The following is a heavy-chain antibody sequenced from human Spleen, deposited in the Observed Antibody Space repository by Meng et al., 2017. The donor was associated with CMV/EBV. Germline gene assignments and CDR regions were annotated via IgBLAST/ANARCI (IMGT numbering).Heavy chain of an antibody. D-gene: IGHD6-13*01. Sequence: ETLSLTCAASGFTVSSNYMSWVRQAPGKGLEWVSLIYSGGSTYYADYVKGRFTISRDNSKNTLYLQMNSLRAEDTAVYYCARLAPAAAGTVTWAFDIWGQGTMVTVSS. CDR1: GFTVSSNY. CDR2: IYSGGST. CDR3: ARLAPAAAGTVTWAFDI. J-gene: IGHJ3*02. V-gene: IGHV3-66*02.